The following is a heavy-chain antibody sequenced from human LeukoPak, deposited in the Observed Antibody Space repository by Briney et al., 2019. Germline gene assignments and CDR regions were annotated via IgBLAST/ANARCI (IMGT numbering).Heavy chain of an antibody. J-gene: IGHJ4*02. D-gene: IGHD2-15*01. Sequence: GGSLRLSCAASGFTFSSYGMHWVRQAPGKGLEWVAVISYDGSNKYYADSVKGRFTISRDNSKNTLYLQMNSLRAEDTAVYYCASSPCSGGSCYNPNWGQGTLVTVSS. V-gene: IGHV3-30*03. CDR1: GFTFSSYG. CDR2: ISYDGSNK. CDR3: ASSPCSGGSCYNPN.